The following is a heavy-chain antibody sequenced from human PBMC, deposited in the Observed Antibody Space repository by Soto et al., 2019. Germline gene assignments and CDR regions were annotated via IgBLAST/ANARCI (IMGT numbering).Heavy chain of an antibody. CDR2: IYYSGST. Sequence: PSEILSLTCAVSGGSISSGGYSWSWIRQPPGKGLEWIGYIYYSGSTTYHPSLKSRVTISVDTSKNQFSLNLTSVTAADTAVYYCARLGGYYQAFDQWGQGSLVTVSS. CDR3: ARLGGYYQAFDQ. CDR1: GGSISSGGYS. J-gene: IGHJ4*02. V-gene: IGHV4-61*08. D-gene: IGHD3-22*01.